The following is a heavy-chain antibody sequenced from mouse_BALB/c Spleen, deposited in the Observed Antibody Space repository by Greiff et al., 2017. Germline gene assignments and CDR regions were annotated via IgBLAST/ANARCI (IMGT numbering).Heavy chain of an antibody. CDR3: ANLYSYYAMDY. CDR2: IWGGGST. CDR1: GFSLTDYG. Sequence: VQGVESGPGLVAPSPSLSITCTVSGFSLTDYGVSWIRQPPGKGLEWLGVIWGGGSTYYNSALKSRLGISKDNSKSQVFLKMNSLQTDDTAMYYCANLYSYYAMDYWGQGTSVTVSS. V-gene: IGHV2-6-5*01. D-gene: IGHD2-1*01. J-gene: IGHJ4*01.